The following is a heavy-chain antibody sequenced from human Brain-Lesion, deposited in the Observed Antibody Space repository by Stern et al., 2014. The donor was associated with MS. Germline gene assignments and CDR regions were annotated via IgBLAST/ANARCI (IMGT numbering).Heavy chain of an antibody. J-gene: IGHJ5*02. CDR2: IYYSGNT. CDR1: GGSVSSTSYA. Sequence: MQLVESGPGLVKPSETLSLTCTVAGGSVSSTSYAWAWIRQPPGKGLEWIGTIYYSGNTYYSPSLKSRLTISLDTSKNQFSLQRRSVTAADTAVYYCAGEEDIRYCSGGSCTGNWFDPWGQGTLVTVSS. CDR3: AGEEDIRYCSGGSCTGNWFDP. D-gene: IGHD2-15*01. V-gene: IGHV4-39*01.